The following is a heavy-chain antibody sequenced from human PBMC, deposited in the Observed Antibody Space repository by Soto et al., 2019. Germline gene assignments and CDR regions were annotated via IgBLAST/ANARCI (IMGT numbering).Heavy chain of an antibody. D-gene: IGHD6-6*01. V-gene: IGHV3-13*01. J-gene: IGHJ6*02. CDR2: IGTAGDT. CDR1: GFMIRSYD. CDR3: TRARPHPYYYYGMDV. Sequence: VGSLRLSCAASGFMIRSYDMHWVRQVTGKGLEWVSTIGTAGDTYYPGSLKGRFTISRENAKNSVYLQMDGLRAGDTAVYYCTRARPHPYYYYGMDVWGQGTTVTVSS.